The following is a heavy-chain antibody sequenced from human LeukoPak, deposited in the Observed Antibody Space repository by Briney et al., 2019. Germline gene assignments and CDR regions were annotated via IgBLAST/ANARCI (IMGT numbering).Heavy chain of an antibody. J-gene: IGHJ4*02. Sequence: GRSLRLSCAASGFTFSSYGMHWVRQAPGKGLEGVAVIWYDGSNKYYADSVKGRFTISRDNSKNTLYLQMNSLRAEDTAVYYCARDGNRDYDILTGYYIGPSYFDYWGQGTLVTVSS. CDR1: GFTFSSYG. V-gene: IGHV3-33*01. CDR2: IWYDGSNK. D-gene: IGHD3-9*01. CDR3: ARDGNRDYDILTGYYIGPSYFDY.